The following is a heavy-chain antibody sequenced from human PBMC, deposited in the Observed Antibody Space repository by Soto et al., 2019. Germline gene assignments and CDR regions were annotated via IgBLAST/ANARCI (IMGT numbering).Heavy chain of an antibody. CDR1: GYSFTSYW. Sequence: PGESLKISCKGSGYSFTSYWISWVRQMPGKGLEWMGRIDPSDSYTNYSPSFQGHVTISADKSISTAYLQWSSLKASDTAMYYCAVHSLIVVVPAAIDNDYYYYGMDVWGQGTTVTV. D-gene: IGHD2-2*01. CDR2: IDPSDSYT. V-gene: IGHV5-10-1*01. J-gene: IGHJ6*02. CDR3: AVHSLIVVVPAAIDNDYYYYGMDV.